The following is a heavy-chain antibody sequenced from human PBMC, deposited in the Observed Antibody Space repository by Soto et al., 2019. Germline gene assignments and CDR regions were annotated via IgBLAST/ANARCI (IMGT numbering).Heavy chain of an antibody. CDR2: INHSGST. Sequence: QVQLQQWGAGLLKPSETLSLTCAVYVGSFSGYSWTWIRQPPGTGLEWIVEINHSGSTNYNPSLKSRGTLSVDTAKNQFSLKLTSVTAADTAVYYCARDKMTGLFDYWGQGTLVTVSS. V-gene: IGHV4-34*01. D-gene: IGHD3-9*01. J-gene: IGHJ4*02. CDR3: ARDKMTGLFDY. CDR1: VGSFSGYS.